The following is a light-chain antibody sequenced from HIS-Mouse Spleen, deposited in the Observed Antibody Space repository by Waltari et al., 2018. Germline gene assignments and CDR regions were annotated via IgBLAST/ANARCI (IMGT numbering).Light chain of an antibody. J-gene: IGLJ3*02. CDR3: CSYAGSYTWV. CDR2: DYS. CDR1: SSDVGGYTY. Sequence: QSSLTQPRSVSGSLGQSVTISCTGTSSDVGGYTYVSWYQQHPGKAPKLMIYDYSKRPSGVPDRCSGSKSGNTASLTISGLQAEDEADYYCCSYAGSYTWVFGGGTKLTVL. V-gene: IGLV2-11*01.